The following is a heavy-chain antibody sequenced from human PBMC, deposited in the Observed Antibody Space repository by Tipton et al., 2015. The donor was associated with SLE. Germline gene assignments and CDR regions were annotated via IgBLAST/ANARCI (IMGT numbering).Heavy chain of an antibody. J-gene: IGHJ4*02. CDR3: ARGGGFREPMDY. D-gene: IGHD3-10*01. V-gene: IGHV1-8*03. CDR2: MNPNSSHT. Sequence: QLVQSGPEVKKPGASVKVSCKASGYTFTNYDINWVRQATGQGLEWMGWMNPNSSHTGYAQKFQGRVTITADESTSTAYMELSSLRSEDTAVYYCARGGGFREPMDYWGQGTLVTVSS. CDR1: GYTFTNYD.